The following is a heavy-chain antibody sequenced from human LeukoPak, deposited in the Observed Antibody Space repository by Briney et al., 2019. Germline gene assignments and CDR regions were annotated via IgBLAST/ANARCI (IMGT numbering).Heavy chain of an antibody. CDR2: ISSSSSYI. V-gene: IGHV3-21*01. J-gene: IGHJ3*02. Sequence: GGSLRLSCAASGFTFSSYSMNWVRQAPGKGLEWVSSISSSSSYIYYADSVKGRFTISRDNAKNTLYLQMNSLRAEDTAVYYCARDFTPTGPPWAFDIWGQGTMVTVSS. D-gene: IGHD1-14*01. CDR1: GFTFSSYS. CDR3: ARDFTPTGPPWAFDI.